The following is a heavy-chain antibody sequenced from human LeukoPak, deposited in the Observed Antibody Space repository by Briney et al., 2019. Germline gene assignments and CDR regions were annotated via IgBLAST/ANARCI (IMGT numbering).Heavy chain of an antibody. CDR3: ARVAVTASYYSSGMDV. D-gene: IGHD2-21*02. J-gene: IGHJ6*02. CDR2: TYYRSKWYN. Sequence: SQTLSLTCAISGDRVSSNSAAWNWIRQSPSRGLEWLGRTYYRSKWYNDCAVSVKSRITINPDTSNNQFSLQLNSVTPEDTAVYYCARVAVTASYYSSGMDVWGQGTTVTVSS. CDR1: GDRVSSNSAA. V-gene: IGHV6-1*01.